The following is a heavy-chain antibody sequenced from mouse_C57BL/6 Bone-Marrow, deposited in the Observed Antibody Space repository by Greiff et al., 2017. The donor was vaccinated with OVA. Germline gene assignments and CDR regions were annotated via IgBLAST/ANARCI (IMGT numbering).Heavy chain of an antibody. D-gene: IGHD2-3*01. V-gene: IGHV1-81*01. CDR3: ARDDCYPSWFAY. Sequence: VQLQQSGAELARPGASVKLSCKASGYTFTSYGISWVKQRTGQGLEWIGEIYPRSGNTYYNEKFKGKATLTADKSSSTAYMELRSLTSEDSAVYFCARDDCYPSWFAYWGQGTLVTVSA. CDR2: IYPRSGNT. CDR1: GYTFTSYG. J-gene: IGHJ3*01.